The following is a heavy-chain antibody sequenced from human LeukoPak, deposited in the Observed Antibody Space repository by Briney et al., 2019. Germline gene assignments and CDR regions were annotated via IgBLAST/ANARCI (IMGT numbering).Heavy chain of an antibody. CDR1: GFTFSSSG. CDR2: IWYDGSKE. J-gene: IGHJ5*02. D-gene: IGHD6-19*01. CDR3: ARGYSSGWYDN. V-gene: IGHV3-33*01. Sequence: PGGSLRLSCAASGFTFSSSGMHWVRQAPSKGLEWVAVIWYDGSKEYYGDSVKGRFTISRDNSKNTLYLQMNSLRAEDTAVYYCARGYSSGWYDNWGQGTLVTVSS.